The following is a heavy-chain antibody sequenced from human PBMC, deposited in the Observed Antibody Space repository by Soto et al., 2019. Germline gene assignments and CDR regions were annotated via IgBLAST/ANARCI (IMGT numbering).Heavy chain of an antibody. Sequence: PSETLSLTCTVSGGSISSYYWSWIRQPPGKGLEWIGSIYYSGSTNYNPSLKSRVTISVDRYMNQFSLKLSAVAAAYTAVYYFAIDLRYRDDQRWETYYFDLWGQGTLVTVSS. CDR3: AIDLRYRDDQRWETYYFDL. J-gene: IGHJ4*02. CDR1: GGSISSYY. D-gene: IGHD3-16*01. CDR2: IYYSGST. V-gene: IGHV4-59*01.